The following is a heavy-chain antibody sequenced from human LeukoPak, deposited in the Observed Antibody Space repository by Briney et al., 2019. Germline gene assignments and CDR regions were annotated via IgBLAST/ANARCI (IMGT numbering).Heavy chain of an antibody. D-gene: IGHD1-26*01. J-gene: IGHJ4*02. CDR3: AREVGAIDY. V-gene: IGHV3-48*03. CDR2: ISSSGSTI. Sequence: GGSLRLSCAASGFTFSSYEMNWVRQAPGKGLEWVSYISSSGSTIYYADPVKGRFTISRDNAKNSLYLQMNSLRAEDTAVYYCAREVGAIDYWGQGTLVTVSS. CDR1: GFTFSSYE.